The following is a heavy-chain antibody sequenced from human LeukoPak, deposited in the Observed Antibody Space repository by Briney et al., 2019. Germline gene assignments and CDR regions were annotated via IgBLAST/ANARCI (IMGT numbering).Heavy chain of an antibody. Sequence: SETLSLTCTVSGDSITSISSSSYYWSWIRQPPGKGLEWIGYIYYSGSTKYNPSLKSRVTISVDTSKNQFSLKLSSVTAADTAVYYCARHPPQYNIRGVHGFDYWGQGTLVTVSS. J-gene: IGHJ4*02. CDR3: ARHPPQYNIRGVHGFDY. CDR1: GDSITSISSSSYY. CDR2: IYYSGST. V-gene: IGHV4-61*01. D-gene: IGHD3-10*01.